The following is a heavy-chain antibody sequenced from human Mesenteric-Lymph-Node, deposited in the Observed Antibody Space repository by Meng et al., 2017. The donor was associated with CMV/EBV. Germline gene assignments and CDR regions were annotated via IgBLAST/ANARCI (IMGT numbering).Heavy chain of an antibody. V-gene: IGHV1-69*05. CDR3: ARDRYDFWSNYYYGMDV. CDR2: IIPIFGTA. J-gene: IGHJ6*02. Sequence: GTVSSYAISCVRQAPGQGLEWMGGIIPIFGTANYAQKFQGRVTITTDESTSTAYMELSSLRSEDTAVYYCARDRYDFWSNYYYGMDVWGQGTMVTVSS. CDR1: GTVSSYA. D-gene: IGHD3-3*01.